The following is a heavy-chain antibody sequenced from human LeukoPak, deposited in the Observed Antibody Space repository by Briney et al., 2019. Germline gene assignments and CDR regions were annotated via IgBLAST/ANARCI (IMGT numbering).Heavy chain of an antibody. CDR2: IYSGGST. CDR1: GFTVSSNY. D-gene: IGHD1-26*01. V-gene: IGHV3-53*01. Sequence: PGGSLRLSCAASGFTVSSNYMSWVRQAPGKGLEWVSVIYSGGSTYYADSVKGRFTISRDNSKNTLYLQMNSLRAEDTAVYYCARERWDAYYYHYGMDVWGQGTTVTVSS. CDR3: ARERWDAYYYHYGMDV. J-gene: IGHJ6*02.